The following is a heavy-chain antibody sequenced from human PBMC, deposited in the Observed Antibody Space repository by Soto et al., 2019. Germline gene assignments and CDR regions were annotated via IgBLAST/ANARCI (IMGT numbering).Heavy chain of an antibody. D-gene: IGHD3-10*01. CDR3: ARGSGSEGSGSYFGFQH. CDR2: MNPNSGNT. Sequence: QVQLVQSGAEVKKPGASVKVSCKASGYTFTSYDINWVRQATRQGLEWMGWMNPNSGNTGYAQKFQGRVTMTRNTSISTAYMELSSLRSEDTAVYYCARGSGSEGSGSYFGFQHWGQGTLVTVSS. J-gene: IGHJ1*01. CDR1: GYTFTSYD. V-gene: IGHV1-8*01.